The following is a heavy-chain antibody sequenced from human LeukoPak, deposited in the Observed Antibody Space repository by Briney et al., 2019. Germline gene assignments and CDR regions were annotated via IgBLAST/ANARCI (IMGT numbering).Heavy chain of an antibody. CDR3: ASVSNWGWSAFDI. Sequence: PGGSLRLSCAASGFASSRYWMHWVRQAPGKGLVWVSRINSDGSATDYAHSVKGRFTISRDNAKNTLHLQMNSLRGEDTAVYYCASVSNWGWSAFDIWGQGTMVTVSS. CDR1: GFASSRYW. V-gene: IGHV3-74*01. J-gene: IGHJ3*02. CDR2: INSDGSAT. D-gene: IGHD7-27*01.